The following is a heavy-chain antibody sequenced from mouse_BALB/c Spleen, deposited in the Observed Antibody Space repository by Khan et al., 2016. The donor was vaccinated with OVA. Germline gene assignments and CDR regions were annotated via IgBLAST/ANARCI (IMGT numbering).Heavy chain of an antibody. J-gene: IGHJ2*01. CDR2: IYPGTDNT. Sequence: QVQLKQSGAGLVRPGASVKLSCRTSGYIFTNYWIHWVQQRSGQGLEWIARIYPGTDNTYYNEKLKDKDTLTADRSSSTAYMQLSSLKSEDSAVYFCAREEYWYYFVYWGQGTTLTVSS. CDR1: GYIFTNYW. V-gene: IGHV1-76*01. D-gene: IGHD2-10*02. CDR3: AREEYWYYFVY.